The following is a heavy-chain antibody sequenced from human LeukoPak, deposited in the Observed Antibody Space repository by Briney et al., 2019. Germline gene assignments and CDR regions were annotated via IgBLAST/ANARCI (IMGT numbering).Heavy chain of an antibody. Sequence: GGSLRLSCAASGFTFSSYGMHWVRQAPGKGLEWVAFIRYDGSNKYYADSVRGRFTISRDNSNNTLFLQMNRLRVEDTAVYYCARVGYTSGWYRNWGQGTLVTVSS. CDR3: ARVGYTSGWYRN. CDR1: GFTFSSYG. D-gene: IGHD6-19*01. V-gene: IGHV3-30*02. CDR2: IRYDGSNK. J-gene: IGHJ4*02.